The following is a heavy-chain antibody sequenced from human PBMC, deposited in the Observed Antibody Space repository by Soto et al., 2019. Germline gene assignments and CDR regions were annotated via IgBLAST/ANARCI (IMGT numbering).Heavy chain of an antibody. CDR1: GGTFSSYA. Sequence: QVQLVQSGAEVKKPGSSVKVSCKASGGTFSSYAISWVRQAPGQGLEWMGGIIPIFGTANYAQKFQGRVTITADESTSPAYMELSSLRSEDTAVYYCARVGDCISTSCLNFDYWGQGTLVTVSS. CDR3: ARVGDCISTSCLNFDY. CDR2: IIPIFGTA. V-gene: IGHV1-69*12. J-gene: IGHJ4*02. D-gene: IGHD2-2*01.